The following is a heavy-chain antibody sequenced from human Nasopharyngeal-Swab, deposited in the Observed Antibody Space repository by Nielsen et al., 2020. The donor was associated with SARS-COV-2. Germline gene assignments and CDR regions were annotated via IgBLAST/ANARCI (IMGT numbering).Heavy chain of an antibody. D-gene: IGHD4/OR15-4a*01. Sequence: GESLKISCVASGFTLSSYSMNWVRQAPGKGLEWVASITSTGKYIDYADSLKGRFTISRDNAKNTLYLQMNSLRAEDTAVYYCARDCAKTGDWGQGTLVTVSS. CDR3: ARDCAKTGD. V-gene: IGHV3-21*01. CDR2: ITSTGKYI. CDR1: GFTLSSYS. J-gene: IGHJ4*02.